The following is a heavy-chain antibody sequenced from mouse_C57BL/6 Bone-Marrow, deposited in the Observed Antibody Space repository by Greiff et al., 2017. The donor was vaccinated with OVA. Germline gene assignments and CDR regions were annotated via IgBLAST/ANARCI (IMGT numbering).Heavy chain of an antibody. V-gene: IGHV14-4*01. CDR3: TTDYGDY. Sequence: EVQLKESGAELVRPGASVKLSCTASGFNIKDDYMHWVKQRPEQGLEWIGWIDPENGDTEYASKFQGKATITADTTSNTAYLQLSSLTSEDTAVYYCTTDYGDYWGQGTTLTVSS. CDR2: IDPENGDT. D-gene: IGHD1-1*01. CDR1: GFNIKDDY. J-gene: IGHJ2*01.